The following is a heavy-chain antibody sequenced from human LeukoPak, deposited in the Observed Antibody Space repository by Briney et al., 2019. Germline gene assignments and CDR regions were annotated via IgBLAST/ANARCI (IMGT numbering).Heavy chain of an antibody. J-gene: IGHJ4*02. CDR1: GYTFSSYE. V-gene: IGHV3-48*03. Sequence: GGSLRLSCAASGYTFSSYEVNWVRQAPGKGLEWVSYISSSGSTIYYADSVKGRFTLSRDNAKNSLYLQMNSLRAEDTAVYYCAVATIKDYFDYWGQGTLVTVSS. CDR3: AVATIKDYFDY. CDR2: ISSSGSTI. D-gene: IGHD5-24*01.